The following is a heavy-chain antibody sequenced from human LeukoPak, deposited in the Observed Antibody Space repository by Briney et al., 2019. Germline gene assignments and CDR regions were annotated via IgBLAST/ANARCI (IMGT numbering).Heavy chain of an antibody. J-gene: IGHJ5*02. D-gene: IGHD2-2*01. Sequence: GSLRLSCAASGLPFSSYTMNWVRQAPGRGLEWVSSITGGSNYMYYRDSVKGRFTISRDNARNSLYLEMNSLRADDTAMYFCARSVVPAGAWFDPWGQGTLVIVS. CDR3: ARSVVPAGAWFDP. CDR2: ITGGSNYM. V-gene: IGHV3-21*01. CDR1: GLPFSSYT.